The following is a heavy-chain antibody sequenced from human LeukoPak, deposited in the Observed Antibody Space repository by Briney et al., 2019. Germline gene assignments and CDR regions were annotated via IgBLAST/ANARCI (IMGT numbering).Heavy chain of an antibody. Sequence: GGSLRLSCAASGFTFSSYSMNWVRQAPGKGLEWVSSIGSSSSYIYYADSVKGRFTISRDNAKNSLYLQMNSLRAEDTAVYYCARDHDYVWGSYPYYFDYWGQGTLVTVSS. CDR1: GFTFSSYS. J-gene: IGHJ4*02. D-gene: IGHD3-16*01. CDR3: ARDHDYVWGSYPYYFDY. V-gene: IGHV3-21*01. CDR2: IGSSSSYI.